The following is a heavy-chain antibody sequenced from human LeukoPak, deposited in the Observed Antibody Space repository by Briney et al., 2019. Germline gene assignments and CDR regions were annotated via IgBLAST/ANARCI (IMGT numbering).Heavy chain of an antibody. CDR1: GGTFSSYA. CDR2: IIPIFGTA. J-gene: IGHJ5*02. D-gene: IGHD6-6*01. Sequence: GSSVKVSCKASGGTFSSYAISRVRQAPGQGLEWMGGIIPIFGTANYAQKFQGRVTITTDESTSTAYMELSSLRSEDTAVYYCARVGIAARHVGWFDPWGQGTLVTVSS. CDR3: ARVGIAARHVGWFDP. V-gene: IGHV1-69*05.